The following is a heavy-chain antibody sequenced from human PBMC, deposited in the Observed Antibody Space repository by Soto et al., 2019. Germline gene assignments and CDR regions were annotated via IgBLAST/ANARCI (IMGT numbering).Heavy chain of an antibody. CDR1: GFTFSSYG. J-gene: IGHJ6*02. CDR3: ARGAYYYYGMDV. V-gene: IGHV3-30*03. D-gene: IGHD1-26*01. CDR2: ISYDGSNK. Sequence: QAVGALRLSCAASGFTFSSYGMHWVRQAPGKGLEWVAVISYDGSNKYYADSVKGRFTISRDNSKNTLYLQMNSLRAEDTAVYYCARGAYYYYGMDVWGQGTTVTVSS.